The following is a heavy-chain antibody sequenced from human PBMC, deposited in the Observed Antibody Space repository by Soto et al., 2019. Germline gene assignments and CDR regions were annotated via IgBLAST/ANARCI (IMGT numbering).Heavy chain of an antibody. CDR2: IHHSGST. CDR1: GGSITSHY. Sequence: QVQLQESGPGLVKPSETLSLTCSVSGGSITSHYCSWFRQPPGKGLELIGYIHHSGSTSYNPSLKSRVTMSVDTAKNQFSLKLSSVTAADTALYYCARQGCGSVHGLVDVWGPGTTVTVSS. V-gene: IGHV4-59*08. J-gene: IGHJ6*02. CDR3: ARQGCGSVHGLVDV. D-gene: IGHD1-1*01.